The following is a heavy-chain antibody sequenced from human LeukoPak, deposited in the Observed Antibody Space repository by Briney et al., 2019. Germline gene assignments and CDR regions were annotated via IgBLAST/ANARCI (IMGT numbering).Heavy chain of an antibody. J-gene: IGHJ5*02. CDR2: INHSGSA. Sequence: SETLSLTCAVYGGSFSGYYWSWIRQPPGKGLEWIGEINHSGSANYNPSLKSRVTISVDTSKNQFSLKLSSVTAADTAVYYCARDILYSSSKVYNWFDPWGQGTLVTVSS. D-gene: IGHD6-6*01. CDR3: ARDILYSSSKVYNWFDP. V-gene: IGHV4-34*01. CDR1: GGSFSGYY.